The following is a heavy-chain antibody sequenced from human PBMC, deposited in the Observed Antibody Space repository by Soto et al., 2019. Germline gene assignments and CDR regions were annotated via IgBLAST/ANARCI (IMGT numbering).Heavy chain of an antibody. CDR2: IYTSGST. V-gene: IGHV4-4*07. J-gene: IGHJ6*02. Sequence: KTSETLSLTCTVSGGSISSYYWSWIRQPAGKGLEWIGRIYTSGSTNYNPSLKSRVTMSVDTSKNQFSLKLSSVTAADTAVYYCARDGFVGANPTGYYYGMDVWGQGTTVTVSS. CDR1: GGSISSYY. CDR3: ARDGFVGANPTGYYYGMDV. D-gene: IGHD1-26*01.